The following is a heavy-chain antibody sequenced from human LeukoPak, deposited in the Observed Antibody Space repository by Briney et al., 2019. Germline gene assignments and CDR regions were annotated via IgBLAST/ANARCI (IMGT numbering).Heavy chain of an antibody. CDR2: IRYDGSNK. CDR1: GFTFSSYG. CDR3: ARDLSSSWSKDY. D-gene: IGHD6-13*01. V-gene: IGHV3-30*02. J-gene: IGHJ4*02. Sequence: GGSLRLSCAASGFTFSSYGMHWVRQAPGKGLEWVAFIRYDGSNKYYADSVKGRFTISRDNAKNSLYLQMNSLRAEDTAVYYCARDLSSSWSKDYWGQGTLVTVSS.